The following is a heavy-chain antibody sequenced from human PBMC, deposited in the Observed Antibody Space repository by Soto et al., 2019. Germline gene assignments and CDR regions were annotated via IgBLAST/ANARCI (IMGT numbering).Heavy chain of an antibody. Sequence: GESPKISCKGSGYSFSSYWIVWVRQMPGKGLEWMGTIYPGDSDTRYSPSFQGQVTISADKSISTAYLQWNSLKASDTAMYFCARNKGYCGSISCYGMDVWGQGAVVTVSS. CDR2: IYPGDSDT. CDR3: ARNKGYCGSISCYGMDV. V-gene: IGHV5-51*01. J-gene: IGHJ6*02. CDR1: GYSFSSYW. D-gene: IGHD2-2*01.